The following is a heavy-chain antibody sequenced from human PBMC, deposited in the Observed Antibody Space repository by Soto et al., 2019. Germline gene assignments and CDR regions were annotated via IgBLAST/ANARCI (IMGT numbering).Heavy chain of an antibody. CDR1: GFTVSSNY. CDR3: AKDRSVVGWYAEYYFDY. V-gene: IGHV3-66*01. J-gene: IGHJ4*02. D-gene: IGHD6-19*01. CDR2: IYSGGST. Sequence: GGSLRLSCAASGFTVSSNYMSWVRQAPGKGLEWVSVIYSGGSTYYADSVKGRFTISRDNSKNTLYLQMDSLRAEDTAVYYCAKDRSVVGWYAEYYFDYWGQGTLVTVSS.